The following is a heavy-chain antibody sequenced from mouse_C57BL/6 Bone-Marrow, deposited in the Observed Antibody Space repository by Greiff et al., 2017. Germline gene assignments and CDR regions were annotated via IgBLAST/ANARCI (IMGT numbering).Heavy chain of an antibody. Sequence: VQLQQSGAELAKPGASVKLSCKASGYTFTSYWMHWVKQRPGQGLEWIGYINPSSGYTKYNQKFKDKATLTADKSSSTAYMQLRSLTYEDSAVYYCARSYYSNYVYWYFDVWGTGTTVTVSS. V-gene: IGHV1-7*01. CDR2: INPSSGYT. CDR3: ARSYYSNYVYWYFDV. CDR1: GYTFTSYW. D-gene: IGHD2-5*01. J-gene: IGHJ1*03.